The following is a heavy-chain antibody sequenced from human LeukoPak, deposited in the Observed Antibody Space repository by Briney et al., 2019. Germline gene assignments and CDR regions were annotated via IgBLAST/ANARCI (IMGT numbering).Heavy chain of an antibody. D-gene: IGHD6-13*01. CDR3: ARGLLLQQLDPGWFDP. J-gene: IGHJ5*02. CDR1: GGSISSSNW. V-gene: IGHV4-4*02. CDR2: IYHSGST. Sequence: SETLSLTCAVSGGSISSSNWWSWVRQPPGKGLEWIGEIYHSGSTNYNPSLKSRVTISVDKSKNQFSLKLSSVTAADTAVYYRARGLLLQQLDPGWFDPWGQGTLVTVSS.